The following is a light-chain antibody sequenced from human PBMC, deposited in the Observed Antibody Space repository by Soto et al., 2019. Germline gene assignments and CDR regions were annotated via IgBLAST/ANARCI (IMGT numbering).Light chain of an antibody. CDR3: QQRSNWPPTWT. CDR1: QSCSSY. CDR2: DTS. V-gene: IGKV3-11*01. J-gene: IGKJ1*01. Sequence: EIVLTQSPDTLSLSPGERATLSCRASQSCSSYLAWYQQKPGQAPRLLIYDTSNRATGIPARFSGSGSGTDFTLTISSLEPEDFAVYYCQQRSNWPPTWTFGQGTKVEIK.